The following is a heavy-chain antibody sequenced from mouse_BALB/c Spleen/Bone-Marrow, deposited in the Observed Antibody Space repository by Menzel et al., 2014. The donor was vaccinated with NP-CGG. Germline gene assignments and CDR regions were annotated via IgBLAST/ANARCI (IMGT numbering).Heavy chain of an antibody. CDR1: GFTFSDYY. D-gene: IGHD1-1*01. J-gene: IGHJ2*01. Sequence: EVKLVVSGGGLVKPGGSLKLSCAASGFTFSDYYMYWVRRTPEKRLEWVATISDGGSYTYYPDSVKGRFTISRDNAKNNLYLQMSSLKSEDTAMYYCARGSSYFDYWGQGTTLTVSS. V-gene: IGHV5-4*02. CDR2: ISDGGSYT. CDR3: ARGSSYFDY.